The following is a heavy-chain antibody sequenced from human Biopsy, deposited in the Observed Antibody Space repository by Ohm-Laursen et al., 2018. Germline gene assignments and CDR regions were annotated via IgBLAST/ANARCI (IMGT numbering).Heavy chain of an antibody. D-gene: IGHD3-22*01. V-gene: IGHV4-4*07. CDR1: GGDINNYY. Sequence: SETLSLTCNVSGGDINNYYWSWIRQPAGKGLEWIGRIYPGGSTNYNPSLKSRVTMSVDTSKKQLSLRPRSVTAADTAMYYCASVVLGPTNDAFDLWGRGTMVVVSS. CDR3: ASVVLGPTNDAFDL. J-gene: IGHJ3*01. CDR2: IYPGGST.